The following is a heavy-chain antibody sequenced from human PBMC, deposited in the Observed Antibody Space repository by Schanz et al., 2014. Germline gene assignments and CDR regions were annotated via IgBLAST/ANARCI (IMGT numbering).Heavy chain of an antibody. CDR1: GYTFTVYY. V-gene: IGHV1-2*06. D-gene: IGHD3-3*01. CDR3: ARESVSRTRLFDP. CDR2: INPNTGGT. Sequence: QVQLVQSGAEVKKPGASVKVSCKASGYTFTVYYMHWVRQAPGQGLEWMGRINPNTGGTNFAQKFQGRVTMTRDTSITTAYMDLSGLTSDDTAVYYCARESVSRTRLFDPWGQGTLVTVSS. J-gene: IGHJ5*02.